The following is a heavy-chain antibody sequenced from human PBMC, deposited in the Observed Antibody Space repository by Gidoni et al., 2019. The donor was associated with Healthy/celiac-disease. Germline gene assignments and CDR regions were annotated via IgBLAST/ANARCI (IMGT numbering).Heavy chain of an antibody. D-gene: IGHD3-22*01. Sequence: QVQLQESGPGLVKPSQTLSLTCTVSGGSISSGGYYWSWIRQHPGKGLEWIGYIYYSGSTYYNPSLKSRVTISVDTSKNQFSLKLSSVTAADTAVYYCARGRDDSSGYQYYFDYWGQGTLVTVSS. CDR1: GGSISSGGYY. CDR3: ARGRDDSSGYQYYFDY. V-gene: IGHV4-31*03. J-gene: IGHJ4*02. CDR2: IYYSGST.